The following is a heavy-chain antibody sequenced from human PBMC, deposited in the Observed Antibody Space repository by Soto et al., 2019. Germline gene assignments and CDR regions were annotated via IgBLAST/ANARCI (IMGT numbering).Heavy chain of an antibody. Sequence: EVQLLESGGGLVQVGGSLRLSCAASGFSFGSFAMNWVRQRPGKGLEWVSSIDYSGSYTFYAASVRGHFSIYSDTSQNMVYLEMNSLRADDTAIYYCTKRAGGFSEFDYWGQGAQVIVSS. CDR2: IDYSGSYT. D-gene: IGHD6-13*01. V-gene: IGHV3-23*01. J-gene: IGHJ4*02. CDR3: TKRAGGFSEFDY. CDR1: GFSFGSFA.